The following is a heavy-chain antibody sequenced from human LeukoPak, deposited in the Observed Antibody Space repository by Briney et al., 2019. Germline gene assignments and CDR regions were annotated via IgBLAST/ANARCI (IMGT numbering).Heavy chain of an antibody. D-gene: IGHD3-16*01. Sequence: GGSLRLSCAASGFTFSSYEMNWVRPTLGEGREWVSYIISSGSTIYYADSVKGRSTISRDNGKSSLYLQMNSLRAEDTAVYYCARGGRGFDYWGQGTLVTVSS. V-gene: IGHV3-48*03. CDR3: ARGGRGFDY. CDR1: GFTFSSYE. CDR2: IISSGSTI. J-gene: IGHJ4*02.